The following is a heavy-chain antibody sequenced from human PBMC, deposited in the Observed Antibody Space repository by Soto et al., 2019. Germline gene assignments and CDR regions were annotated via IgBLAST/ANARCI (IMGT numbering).Heavy chain of an antibody. CDR2: IMAIFGTA. J-gene: IGHJ6*02. D-gene: IGHD3-3*01. V-gene: IGHV1-69*12. CDR1: GGTFSSSYG. Sequence: QVQLVQSGAEVKKPGSSVKVSCKASGGTFSSSYGISWVRQAPGQGFEWMGGIMAIFGTANYAQKFQGRVTITADQSTSTAYMELSSLRSEDTAVYYCARVFGEHGMDVWGQGTTVTVSS. CDR3: ARVFGEHGMDV.